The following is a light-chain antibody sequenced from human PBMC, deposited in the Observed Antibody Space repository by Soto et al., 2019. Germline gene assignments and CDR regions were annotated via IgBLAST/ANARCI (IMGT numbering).Light chain of an antibody. CDR1: QSVLYSSNNKNY. J-gene: IGKJ1*01. V-gene: IGKV4-1*01. CDR3: QQYYSTPLT. Sequence: DIVMTQSPDSLAVSLGERATINCKSSQSVLYSSNNKNYLAWYQQKPGQPPKLLIYWASTRESGVPDRFSGSGSGTDFTLTISSLQADDVAVYYCQQYYSTPLTFGQGTTVEIK. CDR2: WAS.